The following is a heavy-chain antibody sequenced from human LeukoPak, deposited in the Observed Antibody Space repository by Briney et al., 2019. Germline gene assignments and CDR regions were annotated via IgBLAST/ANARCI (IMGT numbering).Heavy chain of an antibody. CDR3: AKDVLLWFGCFAKPFDY. Sequence: GGSLRLSCAASGFTFSSYAMSWVRQAPGKGLEWVSAIIGSGGIAYYAQSLKGRVSISGDNSKSTLSLQMSSLRAEDTAVYYCAKDVLLWFGCFAKPFDYWGQGTLVTVSS. V-gene: IGHV3-23*01. CDR1: GFTFSSYA. CDR2: IIGSGGIA. J-gene: IGHJ4*02. D-gene: IGHD3-10*01.